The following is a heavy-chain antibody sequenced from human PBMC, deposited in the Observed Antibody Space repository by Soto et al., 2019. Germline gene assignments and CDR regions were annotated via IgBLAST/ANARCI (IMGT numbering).Heavy chain of an antibody. V-gene: IGHV2-70*11. D-gene: IGHD2-21*01. CDR3: ARIIVSDYYYGMDV. CDR2: IDWDDDK. CDR1: GFSLSTSGMC. J-gene: IGHJ6*02. Sequence: SGPTLVNPTQTLTLNCTFSGFSLSTSGMCVSWIRQPPGKALEWLARIDWDDDKYYITSLKTRLTISKDTSKNQVVLTMTNMDPVDTATYYCARIIVSDYYYGMDVWGQGTTVTVSS.